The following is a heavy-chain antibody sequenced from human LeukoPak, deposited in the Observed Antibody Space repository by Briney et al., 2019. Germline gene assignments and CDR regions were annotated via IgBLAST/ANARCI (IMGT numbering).Heavy chain of an antibody. J-gene: IGHJ4*02. CDR2: INHSGNT. Sequence: SETLSLTCAVYGGSFSGYYWSWIRQSPAKGLEWIGEINHSGNTHYNPSLKSRGTISVDPSKNQFSLKLSSVTAADTAVYYCARALYYSSGYFFFDYWGQGTLVTVSS. V-gene: IGHV4-34*09. CDR1: GGSFSGYY. CDR3: ARALYYSSGYFFFDY. D-gene: IGHD3-22*01.